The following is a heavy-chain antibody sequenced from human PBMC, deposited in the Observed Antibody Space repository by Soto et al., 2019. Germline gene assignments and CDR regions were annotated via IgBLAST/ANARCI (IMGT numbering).Heavy chain of an antibody. V-gene: IGHV3-9*01. CDR3: AKSRAAAGPFGH. Sequence: EVQLVESGGGLVQPGRSLRLSCVASGFTFDDYAMHWVRQAPGKGLEWVSGISWNSGSIGYADSVKGRFTISRDNAKNSLYLQMNSLRAEDTALYYCAKSRAAAGPFGHWGQGTLVTVSS. CDR1: GFTFDDYA. J-gene: IGHJ1*01. D-gene: IGHD6-13*01. CDR2: ISWNSGSI.